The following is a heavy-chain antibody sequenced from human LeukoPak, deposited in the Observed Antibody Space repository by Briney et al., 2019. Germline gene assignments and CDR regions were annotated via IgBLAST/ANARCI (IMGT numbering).Heavy chain of an antibody. D-gene: IGHD5-18*01. V-gene: IGHV3-30*03. CDR3: ARKDNYGRYGFDV. CDR1: GFSFSSFD. J-gene: IGHJ6*02. CDR2: VTWDEGYK. Sequence: GGSLRLPCSASGFSFSSFDMHWLRQAPGKGLEWVATVTWDEGYKSFADSVQGRFTISRDNSKNTAYLQMNSLRAEDTAVYYCARKDNYGRYGFDVWGQGTTVTVSS.